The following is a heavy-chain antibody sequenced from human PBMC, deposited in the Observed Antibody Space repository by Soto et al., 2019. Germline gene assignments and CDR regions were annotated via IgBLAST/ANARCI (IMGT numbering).Heavy chain of an antibody. CDR1: GFTVSSNY. D-gene: IGHD2-15*01. V-gene: IGHV3-9*01. CDR3: AKDIGCSGGSCYPKYYYGMDV. CDR2: ISWNSGSI. J-gene: IGHJ6*02. Sequence: EVQLVESGGGLIQPGGSLRLSCAASGFTVSSNYMSWVRQAPGKGLEWVSGISWNSGSIGYADSVKGRFTISRDNAKNSLYLQMNSLRAEDTALYYCAKDIGCSGGSCYPKYYYGMDVWGQGTTVTVSS.